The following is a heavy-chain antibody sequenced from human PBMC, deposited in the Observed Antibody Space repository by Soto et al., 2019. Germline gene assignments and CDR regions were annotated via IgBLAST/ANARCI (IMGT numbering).Heavy chain of an antibody. V-gene: IGHV3-11*01. CDR1: GFAFSDYY. D-gene: IGHD6-6*01. CDR3: AGQYSSSSVEF. CDR2: ISSGAITI. J-gene: IGHJ4*02. Sequence: GSLRVSWAACGFAFSDYYMNLIRQAPGNGLECVSYISSGAITIYYADSVKGRFTISRDNAKNSLYLQMNSLRAEDTAVYYCAGQYSSSSVEFWGQGTLVTVSS.